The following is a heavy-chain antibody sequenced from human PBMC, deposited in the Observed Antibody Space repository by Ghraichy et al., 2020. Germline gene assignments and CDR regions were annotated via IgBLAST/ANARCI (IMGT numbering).Heavy chain of an antibody. CDR2: ISNSGGNT. CDR1: VFTFSSYA. CDR3: AKEESGDYVLGAFDI. J-gene: IGHJ3*02. D-gene: IGHD4-17*01. V-gene: IGHV3-23*01. Sequence: GESLNISCAASVFTFSSYAMSWVRQAPGKGLEWVSGISNSGGNTYYADSVKGRFTISRDNSRNTLYLQMNSLRAEDTALYYCAKEESGDYVLGAFDIWGQGTMVNVSS.